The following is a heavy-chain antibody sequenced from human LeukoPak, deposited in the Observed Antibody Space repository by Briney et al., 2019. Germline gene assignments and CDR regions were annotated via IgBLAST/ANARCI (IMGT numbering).Heavy chain of an antibody. CDR1: GFTFSSYG. V-gene: IGHV3-30*02. Sequence: PGGSLRLSCAASGFTFSSYGMRWVRQAPGKGLEWVAFIRYDGSNKYYADSVKGRFTISRDNSKNTLYLQMNSLRAEDTAVYYCAKDEARFGEMSAFDIWGQGTMVTVSS. CDR3: AKDEARFGEMSAFDI. CDR2: IRYDGSNK. J-gene: IGHJ3*02. D-gene: IGHD3-10*01.